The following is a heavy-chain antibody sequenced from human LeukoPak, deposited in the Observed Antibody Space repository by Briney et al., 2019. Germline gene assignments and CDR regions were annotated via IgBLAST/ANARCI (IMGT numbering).Heavy chain of an antibody. J-gene: IGHJ3*02. D-gene: IGHD2-15*01. CDR1: GYTFSVYY. Sequence: GASVKVSCKASGYTFSVYYIHWLRQAPGQGLEWMGWVVPNSGGTNYAQKFRDRVTMTRDTSIDTAYMELSSLTYDDTAVYYCARGVLLQGRGAFDIWGQGTMTVSS. V-gene: IGHV1-2*02. CDR3: ARGVLLQGRGAFDI. CDR2: VVPNSGGT.